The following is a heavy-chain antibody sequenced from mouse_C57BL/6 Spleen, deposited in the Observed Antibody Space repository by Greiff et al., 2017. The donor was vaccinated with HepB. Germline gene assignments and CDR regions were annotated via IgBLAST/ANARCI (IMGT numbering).Heavy chain of an antibody. Sequence: EVKLMESGPGMVKPSQSLSLTCTVTGYSITSGYDWHWIRHFPGNKLEWMGYISYSGSTNYNPSLKSRISITHDTSKNHFFLKLNSVTTEDTATYYCARGGWDNAMDYWGQGTSVTVSS. CDR2: ISYSGST. CDR3: ARGGWDNAMDY. V-gene: IGHV3-1*01. J-gene: IGHJ4*01. D-gene: IGHD4-1*01. CDR1: GYSITSGYD.